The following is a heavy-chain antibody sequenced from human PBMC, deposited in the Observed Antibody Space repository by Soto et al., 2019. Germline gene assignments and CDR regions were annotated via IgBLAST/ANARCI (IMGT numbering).Heavy chain of an antibody. CDR3: ARRWGEGRVDY. CDR1: GGSISSSNW. J-gene: IGHJ4*02. D-gene: IGHD3-10*01. V-gene: IGHV4-4*02. Sequence: SETLSLTCAVSGGSISSSNWWSWVRQPPGKGLQWIGEIYHSGSTNYIPSLKSRVTISVDKSRNQFSLKLSSVTAADTAVYYCARRWGEGRVDYWGQGTLVTVS. CDR2: IYHSGST.